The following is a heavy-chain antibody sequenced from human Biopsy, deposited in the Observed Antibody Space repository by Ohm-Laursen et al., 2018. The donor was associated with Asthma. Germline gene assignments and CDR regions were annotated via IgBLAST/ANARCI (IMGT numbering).Heavy chain of an antibody. CDR1: GFAVSRDH. Sequence: SLRLSCTASGFAVSRDHMFWVRQAPGKGLEWVSVIYSGGTSHTADSVRGRFTISRDYSKNTLYLRMHSLRAEDTAVYYCARGDSSGWSHYYFDYWGQGTLVTVSS. CDR3: ARGDSSGWSHYYFDY. V-gene: IGHV3-53*01. D-gene: IGHD6-19*01. CDR2: IYSGGTS. J-gene: IGHJ4*02.